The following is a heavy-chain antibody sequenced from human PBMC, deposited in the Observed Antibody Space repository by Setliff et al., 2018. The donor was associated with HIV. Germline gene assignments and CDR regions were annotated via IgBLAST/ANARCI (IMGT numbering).Heavy chain of an antibody. Sequence: SETLSLTCNVSGGSLSSPDWSWIRQHPGKGLEWIGTLYFSGSTNYNSSLTSRGTFSVYTSLNQFSLILRSVTAAYTAVYYCARPGSSSSYYGIDVWGQGTTVTVSS. CDR3: ARPGSSSSYYGIDV. CDR2: LYFSGST. D-gene: IGHD3-10*01. V-gene: IGHV4-59*11. CDR1: GGSLSSPD. J-gene: IGHJ6*02.